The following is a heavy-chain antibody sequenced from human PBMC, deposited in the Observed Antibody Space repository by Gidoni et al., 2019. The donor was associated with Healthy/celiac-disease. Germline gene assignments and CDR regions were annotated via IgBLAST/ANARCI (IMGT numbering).Heavy chain of an antibody. J-gene: IGHJ3*02. D-gene: IGHD3-3*01. Sequence: QVQLVESGGGLVKPGGSLRLSCAASGFTFSDYYMSWTRQAPGKGLEWVSYVSSSGSTIYYADSVKGRFTISRDNAKNSLYLQMNSLRAEDTAVYYCARAGWRLNYDFWSGYYTGAFDIWGQGTMVTVSS. CDR2: VSSSGSTI. V-gene: IGHV3-11*01. CDR1: GFTFSDYY. CDR3: ARAGWRLNYDFWSGYYTGAFDI.